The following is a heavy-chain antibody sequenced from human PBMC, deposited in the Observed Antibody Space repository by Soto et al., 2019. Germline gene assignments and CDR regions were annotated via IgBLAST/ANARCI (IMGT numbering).Heavy chain of an antibody. CDR1: GYTFTGYY. Sequence: ASVKVSCKASGYTFTGYYMHWVRQAPGQGLEWMGWINPNSGGTNYAQKFQGWVTMTRDTSISTAYMELSRLRSDDTAVYYCARSDIVLVPAATAGGMDVWGQGTTVTVSS. V-gene: IGHV1-2*04. D-gene: IGHD2-2*01. CDR3: ARSDIVLVPAATAGGMDV. J-gene: IGHJ6*02. CDR2: INPNSGGT.